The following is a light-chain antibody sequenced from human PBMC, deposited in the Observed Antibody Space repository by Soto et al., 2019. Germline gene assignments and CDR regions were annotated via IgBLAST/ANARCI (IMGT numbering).Light chain of an antibody. CDR2: AAS. CDR3: HKYSGVPWT. Sequence: DIQMTQSPSSLSASVGDRVTITCRASQGISNFLAWYQQKPGKVPKLLIYAASTLVSGVPSRFSGSGSGAHYTLTISSLQPEDVSNYHRHKYSGVPWTFGQGTKVEIK. CDR1: QGISNF. V-gene: IGKV1-27*01. J-gene: IGKJ1*01.